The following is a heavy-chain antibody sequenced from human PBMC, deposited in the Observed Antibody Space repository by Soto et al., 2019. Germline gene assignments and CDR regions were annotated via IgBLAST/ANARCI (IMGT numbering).Heavy chain of an antibody. J-gene: IGHJ4*02. CDR2: VFSSVSA. Sequence: PSETLSLTCIVSGVSVRSYTWSWVRQPANKGLEWIGRVFSSVSATYNPSLKSRVSITMDTPENRISLKLDSVTAADAGVYYCAGDGMKTGDTWGPGTAVTVSS. CDR3: AGDGMKTGDT. CDR1: GVSVRSYT. V-gene: IGHV4-4*07. D-gene: IGHD2-21*02.